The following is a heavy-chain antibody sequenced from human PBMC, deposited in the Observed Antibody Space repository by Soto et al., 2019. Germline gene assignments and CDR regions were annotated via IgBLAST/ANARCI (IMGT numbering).Heavy chain of an antibody. CDR2: ISGGGGST. D-gene: IGHD2-15*01. CDR1: GFIFSSAA. CDR3: AGDPRRDSVEVGSPGDY. V-gene: IGHV3-23*04. J-gene: IGHJ4*02. Sequence: EVQLVESGGGLVQPGGSLRVSCAASGFIFSSAAMNWVRQAPGKGLGWVSSISGGGGSTFYADAVKGRFTISRDNSKNKLYLQMNSLRVEDTAVYYCAGDPRRDSVEVGSPGDYWGQGTLVTVSS.